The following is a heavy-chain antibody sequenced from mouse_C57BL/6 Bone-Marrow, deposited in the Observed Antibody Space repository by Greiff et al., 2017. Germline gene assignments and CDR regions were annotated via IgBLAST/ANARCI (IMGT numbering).Heavy chain of an antibody. Sequence: EVQLQQSGPELVKPGASVKIPCKASGYTFPDYNMDWVKQSPGKSLEWIGDINPNNGGTIYNQKFKGKATLTVDKSSSTAYMELRSLTSEDTAVYYCARPLYDYDGGPWFAYWGQGTLVTVSA. D-gene: IGHD2-4*01. CDR1: GYTFPDYN. V-gene: IGHV1-18*01. CDR3: ARPLYDYDGGPWFAY. CDR2: INPNNGGT. J-gene: IGHJ3*01.